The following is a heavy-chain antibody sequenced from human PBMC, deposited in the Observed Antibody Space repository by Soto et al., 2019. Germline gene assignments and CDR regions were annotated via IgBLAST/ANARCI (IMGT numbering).Heavy chain of an antibody. Sequence: RASVKVSCKASGGTFSSYAISWVRQAPGQGLEWMGGIIPIFGTANYAQKFQGRVTITADKSTSTAYMELSSLRSEDTAVYYCAREPHTSTTTVTNLYYFDYWGQGTLVTVSS. V-gene: IGHV1-69*06. CDR1: GGTFSSYA. D-gene: IGHD4-17*01. J-gene: IGHJ4*02. CDR2: IIPIFGTA. CDR3: AREPHTSTTTVTNLYYFDY.